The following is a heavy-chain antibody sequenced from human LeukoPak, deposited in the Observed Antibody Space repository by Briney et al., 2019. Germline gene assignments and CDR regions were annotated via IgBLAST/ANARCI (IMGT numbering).Heavy chain of an antibody. CDR3: ARVGSGSFF. J-gene: IGHJ4*02. V-gene: IGHV4-39*07. CDR1: GGSISSSCYY. Sequence: SETLSLTCTVSGGSISSSCYYWGWIRQPPGKGLEWIGSIYYSGSTYYNPSLKSRVTISVDTSKNQFSLKLSSVTAADTAVYYCARVGSGSFFWGQGTLVTVSS. D-gene: IGHD1-26*01. CDR2: IYYSGST.